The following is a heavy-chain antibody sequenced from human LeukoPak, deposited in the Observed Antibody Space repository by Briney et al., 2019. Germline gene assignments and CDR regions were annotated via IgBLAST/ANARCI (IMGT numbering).Heavy chain of an antibody. CDR2: ISYDGSNK. Sequence: GGSLRLSCAASGFTFSSYAMHWVRQAPGKGLEWVAVISYDGSNKYYADSVKGRFTISRDNSKSTLYLQMNSPRAEDTAVYYCARESHPLIGYGMDVWGQGTTVTVSS. CDR1: GFTFSSYA. CDR3: ARESHPLIGYGMDV. V-gene: IGHV3-30*04. J-gene: IGHJ6*02.